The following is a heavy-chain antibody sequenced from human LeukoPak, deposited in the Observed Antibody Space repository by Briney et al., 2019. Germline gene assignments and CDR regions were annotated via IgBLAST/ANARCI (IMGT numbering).Heavy chain of an antibody. Sequence: GGSLRLSCAASGFTFANYAMSWVRQTPGKGLEWVANIKQDGSEKYYVDSVKGRFTISRDNAKNSLYLQMNSLRAEDTAVFYCARDRGSYSSFDYWGQGTLVTASS. CDR2: IKQDGSEK. J-gene: IGHJ4*02. V-gene: IGHV3-7*01. D-gene: IGHD1-26*01. CDR1: GFTFANYA. CDR3: ARDRGSYSSFDY.